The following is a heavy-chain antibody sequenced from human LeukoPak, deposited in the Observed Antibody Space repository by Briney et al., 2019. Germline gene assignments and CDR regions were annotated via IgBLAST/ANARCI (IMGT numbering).Heavy chain of an antibody. J-gene: IGHJ4*02. V-gene: IGHV1-8*03. CDR2: MNPNSGNS. Sequence: ASVKVSCKTSGYTFTRNDINWVRQATGQGLEWMGWMNPNSGNSGYAQKFQGRVTITRDNSISTAYMELDSLTSEDTAVYYCARAISDSTGYYAYYFDSWGQGTLVTVSS. D-gene: IGHD3-22*01. CDR1: GYTFTRND. CDR3: ARAISDSTGYYAYYFDS.